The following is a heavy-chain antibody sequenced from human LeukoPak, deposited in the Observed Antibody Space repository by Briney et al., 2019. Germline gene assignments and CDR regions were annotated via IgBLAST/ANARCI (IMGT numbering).Heavy chain of an antibody. CDR2: INHSGST. D-gene: IGHD6-13*01. CDR1: GLSFSGYC. Sequence: PSETLSLTCAVYGLSFSGYCWGWIRQPPGKGLEWVGEINHSGSTNYNPSLKSRVTISVDTSKNQFSLKLSSVTAADTAVYYCARGLHGERLVLPFDYWGQGTLVTVSS. J-gene: IGHJ4*02. V-gene: IGHV4-34*01. CDR3: ARGLHGERLVLPFDY.